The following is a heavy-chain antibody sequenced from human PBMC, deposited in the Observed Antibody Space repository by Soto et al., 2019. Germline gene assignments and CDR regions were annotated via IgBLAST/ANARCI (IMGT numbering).Heavy chain of an antibody. CDR1: GFTFSSYA. CDR2: ISSNGGST. J-gene: IGHJ3*02. D-gene: IGHD3-9*01. V-gene: IGHV3-64*01. Sequence: EVQLVESGGGLVQPGGSLRLSCAASGFTFSSYAMHWVRQAPGKGLEYVSAISSNGGSTYYANSVKGRFTISRDNSKNTLYLQMGGLRAEDMAVYYCARDNYDILTGLRGAFDIWGQGTMVTVSS. CDR3: ARDNYDILTGLRGAFDI.